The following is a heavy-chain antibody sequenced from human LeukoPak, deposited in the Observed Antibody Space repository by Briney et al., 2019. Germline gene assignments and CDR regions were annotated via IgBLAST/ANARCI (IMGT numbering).Heavy chain of an antibody. CDR1: GGSISSYY. CDR2: IYYSGST. D-gene: IGHD2-15*01. V-gene: IGHV4-59*01. CDR3: ARVAGAGAFDI. Sequence: PSETLSLTCTVSGGSISSYYWSRIRQPPGKGLEWIGYIYYSGSTNYNPSLKSRVTISVDTSKNQFSLKLSSVTAADTAVYYCARVAGAGAFDIWGQGTMVTVSS. J-gene: IGHJ3*02.